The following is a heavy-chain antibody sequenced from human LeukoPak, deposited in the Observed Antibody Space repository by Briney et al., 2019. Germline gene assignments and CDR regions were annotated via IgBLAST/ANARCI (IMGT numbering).Heavy chain of an antibody. Sequence: SETLSLTCTVSGGSISSSSYYWGWLRQPPGTGLEWIGSIYYSGSTNYNPSLKSRVTISVDTSKNQFSLKLSSVTAADTAVYYCARDRFLSSGWSPLGTYNWFDPWGQGTLVTVSS. D-gene: IGHD6-19*01. CDR1: GGSISSSSYY. V-gene: IGHV4-39*07. CDR2: IYYSGST. CDR3: ARDRFLSSGWSPLGTYNWFDP. J-gene: IGHJ5*02.